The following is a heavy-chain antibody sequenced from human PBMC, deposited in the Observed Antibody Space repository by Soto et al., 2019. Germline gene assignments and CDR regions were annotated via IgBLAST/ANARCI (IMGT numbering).Heavy chain of an antibody. CDR1: GFSLSTSGMC. Sequence: SGPTLVNPTQTLTLTCTFSGFSLSTSGMCVSWIRQPPGKALEWLALIDWDDDKYYSTSLKTRLTISKDTSKNQVVLTMTNMDPVDTATYYCARIPSRSSSSKVDYYYYGMDVWGQGTTVTVPS. CDR3: ARIPSRSSSSKVDYYYYGMDV. J-gene: IGHJ6*02. D-gene: IGHD6-6*01. V-gene: IGHV2-70*01. CDR2: IDWDDDK.